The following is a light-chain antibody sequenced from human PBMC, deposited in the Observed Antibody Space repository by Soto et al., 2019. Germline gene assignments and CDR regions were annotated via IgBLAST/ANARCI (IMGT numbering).Light chain of an antibody. CDR1: QSVSKW. CDR2: KAS. V-gene: IGKV1-5*03. J-gene: IGKJ1*01. Sequence: IQMTKSPSALSASVGDRVTITCRASQSVSKWVGWYQQKXGKAPKILMYKASSLESGLPSRFRGSGSGTEFTLTISSLRPDDVATYYCQHYNGYRWTFGQGTKVDIK. CDR3: QHYNGYRWT.